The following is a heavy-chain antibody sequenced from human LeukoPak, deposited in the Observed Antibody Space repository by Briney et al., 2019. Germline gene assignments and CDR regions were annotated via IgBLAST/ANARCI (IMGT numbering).Heavy chain of an antibody. CDR2: INPNSGGT. CDR1: GYAFTGYY. Sequence: ASVKVSCKASGYAFTGYYMHWVRQAPGQGLKWMGWINPNSGGTNYAQKFQGRVTMTRDTSISTAYMELSRLRSDDTAVYYCARDQCCSSNSCYSWFDPWGQGTLVTVSS. D-gene: IGHD2-2*01. V-gene: IGHV1-2*02. J-gene: IGHJ5*02. CDR3: ARDQCCSSNSCYSWFDP.